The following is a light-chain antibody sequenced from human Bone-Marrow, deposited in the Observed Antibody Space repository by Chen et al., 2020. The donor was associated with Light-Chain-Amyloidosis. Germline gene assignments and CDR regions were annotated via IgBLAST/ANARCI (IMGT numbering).Light chain of an antibody. CDR2: EDD. Sequence: NFMLTQPHSVSESPGKTVIISCTRSSGSIATNYVQWYQQRPGSSPTTVIYEDDQRPSGVPDRFSGSNDRSSNTASLTVSGQKTEEEADYYCQSYQGSGQGVFGGGTRLTVL. CDR1: SGSIATNY. CDR3: QSYQGSGQGV. J-gene: IGLJ3*02. V-gene: IGLV6-57*01.